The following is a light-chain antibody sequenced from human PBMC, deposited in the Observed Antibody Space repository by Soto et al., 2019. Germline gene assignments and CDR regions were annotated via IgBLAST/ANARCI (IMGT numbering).Light chain of an antibody. V-gene: IGLV1-47*01. Sequence: QSVLTQPPSASGTPGQRVTISCSGSSSNIGSNYVYWYQQLPGTAPKLLIYRNNQRPSGVPDRFSGSKSGTSASLAISGLRSEDEADYYCAAWDDSLKVFGTETKLTVL. CDR3: AAWDDSLKV. J-gene: IGLJ1*01. CDR1: SSNIGSNY. CDR2: RNN.